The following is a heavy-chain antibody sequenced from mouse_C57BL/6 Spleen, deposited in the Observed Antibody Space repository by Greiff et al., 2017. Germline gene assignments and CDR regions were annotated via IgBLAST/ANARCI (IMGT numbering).Heavy chain of an antibody. D-gene: IGHD2-2*01. V-gene: IGHV1-64*01. CDR1: GYTFTSYW. CDR2: IHPNSGST. CDR3: AGYGYAWFAY. Sequence: VQLQQPGAELVKPGASVKLSCKASGYTFTSYWMHWVKQRPGQGLEWIGMIHPNSGSTNYNEKFKSKATLTVDKSSSTAYMQLSSLTSEDAAVYYGAGYGYAWFAYWGQGTLVTVSA. J-gene: IGHJ3*01.